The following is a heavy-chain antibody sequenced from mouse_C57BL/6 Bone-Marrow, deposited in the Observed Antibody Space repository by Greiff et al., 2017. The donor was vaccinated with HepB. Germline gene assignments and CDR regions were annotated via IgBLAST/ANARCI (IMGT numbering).Heavy chain of an antibody. V-gene: IGHV5-9-1*02. CDR1: GFTFSSYA. Sequence: EVQLVESGEGLVKPGGSLKLSCAASGFTFSSYAMSWVRQTPEKRLEWVAYISSGGDYIYYADTVKGRFTISRDNARNTLYLQMSSLKSEDTAIYYCTRGGYYGTWFAYWGQGTLVTVSA. D-gene: IGHD1-1*01. CDR3: TRGGYYGTWFAY. CDR2: ISSGGDYI. J-gene: IGHJ3*01.